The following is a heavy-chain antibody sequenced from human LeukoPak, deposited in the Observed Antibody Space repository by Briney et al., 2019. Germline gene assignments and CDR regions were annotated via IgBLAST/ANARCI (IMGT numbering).Heavy chain of an antibody. Sequence: KPSETLSLTCAVYGGSFSGYYWSWLRQPPGKGLEWIGKINHSGSTNYNPSLKSRVTISVDTSKNQFSLKLSSVTAADTAVYYCARSYCSSTSCYAVGGGWFDPWGQGTLVTVSS. CDR3: ARSYCSSTSCYAVGGGWFDP. V-gene: IGHV4-34*01. CDR1: GGSFSGYY. D-gene: IGHD2-2*01. J-gene: IGHJ5*02. CDR2: INHSGST.